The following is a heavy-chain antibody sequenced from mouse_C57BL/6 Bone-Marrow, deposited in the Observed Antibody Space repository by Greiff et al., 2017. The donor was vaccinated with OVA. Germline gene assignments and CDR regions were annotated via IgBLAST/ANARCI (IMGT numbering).Heavy chain of an antibody. D-gene: IGHD1-1*01. CDR3: TRLIYYGSTWFAY. J-gene: IGHJ3*01. Sequence: VQLQQSGAELVRPGASVTLSCKASGYTFTDYEMHWVKQTPVHGLEWIGAIDPETGGTAYNQKFKGKAILTADKSSSTAYMELRSLTSEDSAVYYCTRLIYYGSTWFAYWGQGTLVTVSA. CDR2: IDPETGGT. V-gene: IGHV1-15*01. CDR1: GYTFTDYE.